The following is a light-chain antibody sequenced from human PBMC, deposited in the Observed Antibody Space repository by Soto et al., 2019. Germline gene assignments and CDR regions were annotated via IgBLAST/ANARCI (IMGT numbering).Light chain of an antibody. CDR3: KQYNSYST. Sequence: DIQMTQSPSTLSASVGDRVTITCRASQSISSWLAWYQQKPGKAPKLPIYKASILESGVPSRFSGSASGTEFTLTISSLQPDDFATYYCKQYNSYSTFGQGTKVEIK. CDR2: KAS. J-gene: IGKJ1*01. V-gene: IGKV1-5*03. CDR1: QSISSW.